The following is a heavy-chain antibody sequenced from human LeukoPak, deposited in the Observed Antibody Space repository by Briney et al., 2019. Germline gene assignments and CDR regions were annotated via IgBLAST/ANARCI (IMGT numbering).Heavy chain of an antibody. CDR3: ARDPRYCSSTSCHVQARFDY. CDR1: GYTFTSYG. CDR2: ISAYNGNT. J-gene: IGHJ4*02. Sequence: ASVKVSCKASGYTFTSYGISWVRQAPGQGLEWMGWISAYNGNTNYAQKLQSRVTMTTDTSTSTAYMELRSLRSDDTAVYYCARDPRYCSSTSCHVQARFDYWGQGTLVTVSS. D-gene: IGHD2-2*01. V-gene: IGHV1-18*01.